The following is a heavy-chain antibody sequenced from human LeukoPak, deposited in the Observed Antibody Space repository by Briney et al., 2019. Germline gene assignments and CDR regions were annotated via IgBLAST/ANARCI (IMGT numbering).Heavy chain of an antibody. V-gene: IGHV1-69*13. D-gene: IGHD3-3*01. Sequence: GASVKVSCKASGYTFTSYGISWVRQAPGQGLEWMGGIIPIFGTANYAQKFQGRVTITADESTSTAYMELSSLRSEDTAVYYCAFTITIFGVANEYNWFDPWGQGTLVTVSS. J-gene: IGHJ5*02. CDR2: IIPIFGTA. CDR1: GYTFTSYG. CDR3: AFTITIFGVANEYNWFDP.